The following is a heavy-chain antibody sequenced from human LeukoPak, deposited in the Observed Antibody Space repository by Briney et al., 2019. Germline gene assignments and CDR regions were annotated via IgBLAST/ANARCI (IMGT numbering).Heavy chain of an antibody. D-gene: IGHD1/OR15-1a*01. CDR3: ARVGTGTRSFDY. V-gene: IGHV1-18*01. CDR2: ITAGNGNT. Sequence: EASVKVSCKASGYNFRNYGIGWVRQAPRQGLEWMGWITAGNGNTNYAQKVQGRVTMTTDTSTSTAYMELRSLRSDDTAVYFCARVGTGTRSFDYWGQGTLVTVSS. CDR1: GYNFRNYG. J-gene: IGHJ4*02.